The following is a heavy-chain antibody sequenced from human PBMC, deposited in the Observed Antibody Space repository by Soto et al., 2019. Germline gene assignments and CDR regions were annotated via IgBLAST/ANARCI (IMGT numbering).Heavy chain of an antibody. J-gene: IGHJ5*02. V-gene: IGHV4-39*01. CDR1: GGFITSSRFY. D-gene: IGHD6-6*01. Sequence: SETLSLTCTVSGGFITSSRFYWGWVRQPPGKGLEWIGHIFYSGSTYYNPSLKSRVTVSVDTSKNQFSLRLTSVTAADTAVYYLARYSSSSGSVFAPRAQGTLDTCSS. CDR2: IFYSGST. CDR3: ARYSSSSGSVFAP.